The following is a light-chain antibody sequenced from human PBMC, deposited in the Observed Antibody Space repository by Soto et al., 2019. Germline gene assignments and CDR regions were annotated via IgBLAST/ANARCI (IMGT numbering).Light chain of an antibody. V-gene: IGLV4-69*01. CDR2: LNSDGSH. Sequence: QSVLTQSPSASASLGASVKLTCTLSSGHSSYTIAWHQQQPEKGPQYLMKLNSDGSHNKGDGIPDRFSGSSSGTERYLTISSLQSEDEADYYCQTWGTGIVVFGGGTQLTVL. J-gene: IGLJ2*01. CDR1: SGHSSYT. CDR3: QTWGTGIVV.